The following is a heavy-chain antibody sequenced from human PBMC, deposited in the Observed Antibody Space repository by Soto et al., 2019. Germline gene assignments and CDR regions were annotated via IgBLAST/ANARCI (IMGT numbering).Heavy chain of an antibody. CDR2: IYPGDSDT. V-gene: IGHV5-51*01. Sequence: GESLKISCKGSGYSFSYYWIGWVRQMPGRGLEWMGIIYPGDSDTRYSPSFQGQVTISADKSISTAYLQWSSLKASDTAMYYCATGMQYSSGWYGFDYWGQGTLVTVSS. CDR1: GYSFSYYW. J-gene: IGHJ4*02. D-gene: IGHD6-19*01. CDR3: ATGMQYSSGWYGFDY.